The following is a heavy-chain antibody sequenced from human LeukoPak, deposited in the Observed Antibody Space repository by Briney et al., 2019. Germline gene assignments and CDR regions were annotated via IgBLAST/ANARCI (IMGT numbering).Heavy chain of an antibody. J-gene: IGHJ4*02. V-gene: IGHV4-39*01. Sequence: PSETLSLTCTVSGGSISSSSYYWGWIRQPPGKGLEWIGSIYYSGSTYYNPSLKSRVTISVDTSKNQFSLKLSSVTAADTAVYYCARLRYSGYESPPGFDYWGQGTLVTVSS. CDR1: GGSISSSSYY. CDR2: IYYSGST. CDR3: ARLRYSGYESPPGFDY. D-gene: IGHD5-12*01.